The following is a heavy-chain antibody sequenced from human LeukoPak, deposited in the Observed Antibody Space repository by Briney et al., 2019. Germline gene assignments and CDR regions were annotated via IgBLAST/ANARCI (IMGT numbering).Heavy chain of an antibody. CDR1: GGSTSSYY. V-gene: IGHV4-4*07. Sequence: SETLSLTCTVSGGSTSSYYWSWIRQPAGKGLEWIGRIYTSGSTNYNPSLKSRVTMSVDTSKNQFSLKLSSVTAADTAVYYCAQMSRSTSRYYFDYWGQGTLVTVSS. CDR2: IYTSGST. D-gene: IGHD1-1*01. J-gene: IGHJ4*02. CDR3: AQMSRSTSRYYFDY.